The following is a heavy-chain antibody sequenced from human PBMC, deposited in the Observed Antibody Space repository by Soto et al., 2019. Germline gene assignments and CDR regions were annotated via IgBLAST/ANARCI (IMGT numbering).Heavy chain of an antibody. CDR3: AGGGGGVGEASFDT. D-gene: IGHD3-10*01. J-gene: IGHJ4*02. Sequence: QVQLEQSGAEVKKPGASVKVSCQTSGYTFTSYTLHWVRQAPGQGLEWLGWINAGNGREKYSQRFQDRGSLSTDRSTSTALREIRAPISEDTAVYDCAGGGGGVGEASFDTWGQGTLVIVSS. V-gene: IGHV1-3*01. CDR1: GYTFTSYT. CDR2: INAGNGRE.